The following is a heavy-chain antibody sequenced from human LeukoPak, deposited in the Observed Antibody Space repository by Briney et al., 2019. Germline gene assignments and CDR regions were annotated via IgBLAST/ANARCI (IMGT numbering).Heavy chain of an antibody. CDR1: GFPFSSYW. J-gene: IGHJ4*02. V-gene: IGHV3-7*01. D-gene: IGHD3-10*01. CDR3: ARDGRVRGVIYPFGY. Sequence: GGSLRLSCAASGFPFSSYWMSWVRQAPGKGLEWVANIKQDGSEKYYVDSVKGRFTISRDNAKNSLYLQMNSLRAEDTAVYYCARDGRVRGVIYPFGYWGQGTLVTVSS. CDR2: IKQDGSEK.